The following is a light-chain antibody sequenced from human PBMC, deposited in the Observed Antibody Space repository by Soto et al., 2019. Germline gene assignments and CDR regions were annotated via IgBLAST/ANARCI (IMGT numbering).Light chain of an antibody. CDR2: GAS. V-gene: IGKV3-20*01. Sequence: EIVLTQSPGTLSLSPGERATLSCRASQSVSSNHLAWYQQKPGQAPRRLIYGASSRATGIPDKFSGSGSGTDFNLTISRLEPEDFAVYYCQQYGSTPPRTFGQGTNVEIK. CDR1: QSVSSNH. CDR3: QQYGSTPPRT. J-gene: IGKJ1*01.